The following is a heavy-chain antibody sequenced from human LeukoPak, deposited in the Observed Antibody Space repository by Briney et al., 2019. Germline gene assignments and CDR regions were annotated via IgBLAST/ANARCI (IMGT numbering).Heavy chain of an antibody. J-gene: IGHJ4*02. CDR1: GFTFSSYT. V-gene: IGHV3-23*01. Sequence: PGGSLRLSCATSGFTFSSYTMSWVRQAPGKGLEWVSVISGSGDSTYYVDSVKGRFTISRGNSKNTLYLQMNSLRAEDTAVYYCAKVQAPSTQYSSFDYWGQGTLVTVSS. D-gene: IGHD5-18*01. CDR2: ISGSGDST. CDR3: AKVQAPSTQYSSFDY.